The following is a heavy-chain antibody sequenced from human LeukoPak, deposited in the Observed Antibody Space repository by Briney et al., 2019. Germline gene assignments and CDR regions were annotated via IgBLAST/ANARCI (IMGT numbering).Heavy chain of an antibody. V-gene: IGHV3-30*18. CDR2: ISYDGSNK. Sequence: PGGSLSLSCAASGFTFSSYGMHWVRQAPGKGLEWVAVISYDGSNKYYADSVKGRFTISRDNSKNTLYLQMNSLRAEDTAVYYCAKDDSSGYPDYWGQGTLVTVSS. D-gene: IGHD3-22*01. CDR3: AKDDSSGYPDY. J-gene: IGHJ4*02. CDR1: GFTFSSYG.